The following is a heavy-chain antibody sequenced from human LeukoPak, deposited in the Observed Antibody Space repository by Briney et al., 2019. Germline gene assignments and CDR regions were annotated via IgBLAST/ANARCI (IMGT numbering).Heavy chain of an antibody. J-gene: IGHJ4*02. Sequence: GRSLRLSCAASGFTFSSYAMHWVRQAPGKGLEWVAVISYDGSNKYYADSVKGRFTISRDNAKNTLYLQMNSLRAEDTAVYYCAKGGARLCDYWGQGTLVTVSS. V-gene: IGHV3-30-3*01. CDR1: GFTFSSYA. CDR2: ISYDGSNK. D-gene: IGHD1-26*01. CDR3: AKGGARLCDY.